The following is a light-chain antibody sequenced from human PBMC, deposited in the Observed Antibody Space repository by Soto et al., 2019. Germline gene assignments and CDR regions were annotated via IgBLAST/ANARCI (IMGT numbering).Light chain of an antibody. Sequence: QSALTQPASVSGSPGQSITISCTGTSSDVGSYNLVSWYQQHPGKAPKLMIYEGSKRPSGVSNRFSGSKSGNTASLTISGLQAEDEADYYCGTWDSSLSVVVFGGGTKLTVL. J-gene: IGLJ2*01. CDR2: EGS. CDR3: GTWDSSLSVVV. CDR1: SSDVGSYNL. V-gene: IGLV2-23*01.